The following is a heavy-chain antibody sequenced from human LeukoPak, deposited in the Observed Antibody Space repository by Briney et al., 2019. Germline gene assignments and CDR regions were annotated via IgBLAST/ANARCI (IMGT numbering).Heavy chain of an antibody. CDR2: IYYSGST. Sequence: TPSETLSLTCTVSGGSISSSSYYWGWIRQPPGKGLEWIGSIYYSGSTYYNPSLKSRVTISVDTSKNQFSLKLSSVTAADTAVYYCARLNLYSGSEHYYMDVWGKGTTVTVSS. V-gene: IGHV4-39*07. D-gene: IGHD1-26*01. CDR1: GGSISSSSYY. CDR3: ARLNLYSGSEHYYMDV. J-gene: IGHJ6*03.